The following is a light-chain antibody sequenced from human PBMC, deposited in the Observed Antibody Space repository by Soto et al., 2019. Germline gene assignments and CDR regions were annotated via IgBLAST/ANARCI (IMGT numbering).Light chain of an antibody. V-gene: IGKV3-20*01. CDR1: QTFSNSF. Sequence: EIVLTQSPGTLSLSPGERATLSCRASQTFSNSFLSWFQQIPGQAPRLLIYGASMRATGIPDRFSGSGSGTDFTFNIGRVERRECADYYCHQSCRASSFGPGTRLEIK. CDR3: HQSCRASS. CDR2: GAS. J-gene: IGKJ5*01.